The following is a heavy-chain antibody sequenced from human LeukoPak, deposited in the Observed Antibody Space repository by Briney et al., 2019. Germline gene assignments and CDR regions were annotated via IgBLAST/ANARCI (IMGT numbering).Heavy chain of an antibody. CDR1: GSSISGFY. D-gene: IGHD4-23*01. V-gene: IGHV4-59*01. CDR3: ARGIAGDGDNPGYWYFDL. Sequence: AETLSLTCTVSGSSISGFYWSWIRQAPGKGLEWIGYFFNRGNTNNNPSLKSRVALALDTSKNQFTLNLTSLTAADTAVYYCARGIAGDGDNPGYWYFDLWGRGTLVTVSS. CDR2: FFNRGNT. J-gene: IGHJ2*01.